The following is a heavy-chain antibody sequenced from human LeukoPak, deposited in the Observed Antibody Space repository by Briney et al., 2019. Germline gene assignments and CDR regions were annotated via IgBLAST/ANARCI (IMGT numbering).Heavy chain of an antibody. CDR1: GFTFDDYA. CDR3: AKEPDSSGYYLPDY. Sequence: GGSLRLSCAASGFTFDDYAMHWVRQAPGKGLEWVSLISGDGGSTYYADSVKGRFTISRDNSKNSLYLQTNSLRTEDTALYYCAKEPDSSGYYLPDYWGQGTLVTVSS. CDR2: ISGDGGST. J-gene: IGHJ4*02. V-gene: IGHV3-43*02. D-gene: IGHD3-22*01.